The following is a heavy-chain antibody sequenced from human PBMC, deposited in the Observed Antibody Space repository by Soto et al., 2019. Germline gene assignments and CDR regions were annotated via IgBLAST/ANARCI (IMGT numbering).Heavy chain of an antibody. CDR1: GGSISSYY. CDR3: ARARYYYMDV. CDR2: IYYSGST. Sequence: SETLSLTCTVSGGSISSYYWSWIRQPPGKGLEWIGYIYYSGSTNYNPSLKSRVTISVDTSKNQFSLKLSSVTAADTAVYYCARARYYYMDVGGKGPTVTVSS. V-gene: IGHV4-59*01. J-gene: IGHJ6*03.